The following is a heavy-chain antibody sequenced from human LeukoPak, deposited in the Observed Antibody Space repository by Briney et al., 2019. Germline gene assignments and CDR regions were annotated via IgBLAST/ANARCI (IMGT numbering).Heavy chain of an antibody. D-gene: IGHD4-17*01. CDR1: GFTFSSFW. CDR3: ARDNYGAYDY. J-gene: IGHJ4*02. CDR2: IDSDGSST. Sequence: PGGSLRLSCTASGFTFSSFWMHWVRQAPGKGPVWVSRIDSDGSSTTYADSVKGRFTISRDNAKNTLYLQMNSLRAEDTAVYYCARDNYGAYDYWGQGTLVTVSS. V-gene: IGHV3-74*01.